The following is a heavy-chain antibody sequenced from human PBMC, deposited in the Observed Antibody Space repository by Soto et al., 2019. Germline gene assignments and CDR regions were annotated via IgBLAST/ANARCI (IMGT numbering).Heavy chain of an antibody. Sequence: ASVKVSCKASGYTFTGYYMHWVRQAPGQGLEWMGWINPNSGGTNYAQKFQGWVTMTRDTSISTAYMELSRLRSDDTVVYYCATRLGYDAFDIWGQGTMVTVSS. CDR2: INPNSGGT. V-gene: IGHV1-2*04. J-gene: IGHJ3*02. D-gene: IGHD3-16*01. CDR3: ATRLGYDAFDI. CDR1: GYTFTGYY.